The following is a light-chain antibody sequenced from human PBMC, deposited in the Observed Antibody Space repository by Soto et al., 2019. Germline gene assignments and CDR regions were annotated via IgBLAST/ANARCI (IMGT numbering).Light chain of an antibody. CDR3: QQYYSYPGT. CDR1: QGISSY. J-gene: IGKJ1*01. Sequence: AIRMTQSPSSLSASTGDRVTITCRASQGISSYLAWYQQKPGKAPKLLIYPASTLQSGVPSRFSGSGSGTDFTLTISCLQSEDFATYYCQQYYSYPGTFGQGTKVDIK. V-gene: IGKV1-8*01. CDR2: PAS.